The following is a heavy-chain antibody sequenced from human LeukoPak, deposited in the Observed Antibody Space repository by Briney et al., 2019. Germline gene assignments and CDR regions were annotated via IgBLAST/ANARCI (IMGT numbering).Heavy chain of an antibody. V-gene: IGHV3-9*01. CDR1: GFTFSSYA. CDR2: ISWNSGSI. Sequence: GGSLRLSCAASGFTFSSYAMSWVRQAPGKGLEWVSGISWNSGSIDYADSVKGRFTISRDNAKNSLYLQMNSLRVEDTAFYYCAKDIRRHYTSGPNPDSLHWGQGALVTVSS. CDR3: AKDIRRHYTSGPNPDSLH. D-gene: IGHD6-19*01. J-gene: IGHJ4*02.